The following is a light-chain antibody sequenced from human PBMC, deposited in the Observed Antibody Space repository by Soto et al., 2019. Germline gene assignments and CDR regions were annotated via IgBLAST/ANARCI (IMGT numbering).Light chain of an antibody. V-gene: IGLV1-51*02. J-gene: IGLJ1*01. Sequence: QSVLTQPPSVSAAPGQTVTISCSGSSSDIGNNYVSWYQLLPGTAPKLLIYETNRRASGIPDRFSGSKSGTSATLGITGLQTGDEAEYYCGTWDSSLGADVFGTGTKLTVL. CDR3: GTWDSSLGADV. CDR2: ETN. CDR1: SSDIGNNY.